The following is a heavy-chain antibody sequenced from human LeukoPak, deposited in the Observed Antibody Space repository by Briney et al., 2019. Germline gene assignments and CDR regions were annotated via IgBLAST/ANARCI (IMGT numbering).Heavy chain of an antibody. CDR1: GFTFSSYA. CDR2: ISGSGGST. CDR3: ARVRLGTTSWFDP. J-gene: IGHJ5*02. Sequence: PGGSLRLSCAASGFTFSSYAMSWVRQAPGKGLEWVSAISGSGGSTYYADSVRGRFTISRDNAKNSLYLQMNSLRDEDTAVYYCARVRLGTTSWFDPWGQGTLVTVSS. V-gene: IGHV3-23*01. D-gene: IGHD4-11*01.